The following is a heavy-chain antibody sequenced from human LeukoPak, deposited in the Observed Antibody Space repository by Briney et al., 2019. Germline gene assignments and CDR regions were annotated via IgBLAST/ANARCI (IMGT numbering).Heavy chain of an antibody. CDR2: ISAYNGNT. CDR3: ARGLSSTSLETPGYYYYMDV. J-gene: IGHJ6*03. Sequence: ASVKVSCKASGYTFTSYGISWVRQAPGQGLEWMGWISAYNGNTSYAQKLQGRVTMTTDTSTSTAYMELRSLRSDDTAVYYCARGLSSTSLETPGYYYYMDVWGKGTTVTVSS. D-gene: IGHD2-2*01. CDR1: GYTFTSYG. V-gene: IGHV1-18*01.